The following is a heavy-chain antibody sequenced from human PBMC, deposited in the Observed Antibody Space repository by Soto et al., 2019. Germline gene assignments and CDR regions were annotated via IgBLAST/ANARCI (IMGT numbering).Heavy chain of an antibody. D-gene: IGHD2-2*01. CDR3: ARLYYCSSTSCYPGIHYYYGVDV. V-gene: IGHV1-8*01. J-gene: IGHJ6*02. CDR1: GYTFTSYD. CDR2: MNPNSGNT. Sequence: ASVKVSCKASGYTFTSYDINWVRQATGQGLEWMGWMNPNSGNTGYAQKFQGRVTMTRNTSISTAYMELSSLRSEDTAVYYCARLYYCSSTSCYPGIHYYYGVDVWGQGTTVTV.